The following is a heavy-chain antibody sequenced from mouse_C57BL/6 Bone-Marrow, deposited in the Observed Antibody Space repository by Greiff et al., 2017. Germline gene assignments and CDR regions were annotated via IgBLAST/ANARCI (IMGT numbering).Heavy chain of an antibody. V-gene: IGHV1-50*01. D-gene: IGHD3-2*02. J-gene: IGHJ4*01. CDR2: IDPSDSYT. CDR1: GYTFTSYW. CDR3: AAQATDAMDY. Sequence: QVQLQQPGAELVKPGASVKLSCKASGYTFTSYWMQWVKQRPGQGLEWIGEIDPSDSYTNYNQKFKGKATLTVDKSSSTAYMQLSSLTSEDSAVYYCAAQATDAMDYWGQGTSVTVSS.